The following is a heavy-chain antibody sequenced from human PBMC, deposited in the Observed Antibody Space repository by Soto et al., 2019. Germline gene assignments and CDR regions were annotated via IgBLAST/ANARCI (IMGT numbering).Heavy chain of an antibody. D-gene: IGHD5-18*01. V-gene: IGHV4-59*08. J-gene: IGHJ6*02. CDR3: ARTGQQLWSNTEDYYYYYGMDV. CDR1: GGSISSYY. CDR2: IYYSGST. Sequence: SETLSLTCTVSGGSISSYYWSWIRQPPGKGLEWIGYIYYSGSTNYNPSLKSRVTISVDTSKNQFSLKLSSVTAADTDVYYCARTGQQLWSNTEDYYYYYGMDVWGQGTTVTVPS.